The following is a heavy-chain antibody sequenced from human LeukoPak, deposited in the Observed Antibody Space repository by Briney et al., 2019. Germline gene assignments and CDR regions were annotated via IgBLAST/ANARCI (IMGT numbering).Heavy chain of an antibody. Sequence: ASVKVSCKASGYTFTGYYMHWVRQAPGQGLEWMGWINPNSGGTNYAQKFQGRVTMTRDTSISTAYMELSRLRSDDTAVYYCAREYCSSTSCTLDYYYYYMDVWGKGTTVTASS. J-gene: IGHJ6*03. CDR3: AREYCSSTSCTLDYYYYYMDV. V-gene: IGHV1-2*02. CDR2: INPNSGGT. D-gene: IGHD2-2*01. CDR1: GYTFTGYY.